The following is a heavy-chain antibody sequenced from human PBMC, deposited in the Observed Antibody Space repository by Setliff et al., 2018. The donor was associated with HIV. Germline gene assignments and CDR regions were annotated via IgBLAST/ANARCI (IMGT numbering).Heavy chain of an antibody. J-gene: IGHJ4*02. CDR1: GFTFRNYE. Sequence: GGSLRLSCAASGFTFRNYEMNWVRQAPGKGLEWVSHISSSGAIIYYADSVRGRFTISRDKAKNSVYLQINSLRADDTALYYCAREFVALGNHFDKWGQGTLVTVSS. CDR2: ISSSGAII. V-gene: IGHV3-48*03. CDR3: AREFVALGNHFDK.